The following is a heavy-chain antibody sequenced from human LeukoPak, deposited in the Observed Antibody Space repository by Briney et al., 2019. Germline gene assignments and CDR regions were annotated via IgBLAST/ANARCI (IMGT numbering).Heavy chain of an antibody. V-gene: IGHV4-34*01. CDR3: ARVTSGWFGSYYYYMDV. Sequence: SETLSLTCGVYGGSFSGYYWSWIRQPPGKGLEWIGEINHSGSTNYNPSLKSRVTISVDTSKNQFSLKLSSVTAADTAMYYCARVTSGWFGSYYYYMDVWGEGTTVTVSS. D-gene: IGHD3-10*01. CDR2: INHSGST. CDR1: GGSFSGYY. J-gene: IGHJ6*03.